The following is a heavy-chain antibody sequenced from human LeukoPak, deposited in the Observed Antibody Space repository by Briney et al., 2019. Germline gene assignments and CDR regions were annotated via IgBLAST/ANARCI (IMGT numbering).Heavy chain of an antibody. Sequence: PSETLSLTCTISGGSINNFYWSWIRQPPGKELEWIGYISYSGSTNYSPSLKSRVTISFDTSNNHFSLKLSSVTAADTAVYYCARRGGYTGYDRDWGQGTLVTVSS. J-gene: IGHJ4*02. V-gene: IGHV4-59*08. D-gene: IGHD5-12*01. CDR3: ARRGGYTGYDRD. CDR2: ISYSGST. CDR1: GGSINNFY.